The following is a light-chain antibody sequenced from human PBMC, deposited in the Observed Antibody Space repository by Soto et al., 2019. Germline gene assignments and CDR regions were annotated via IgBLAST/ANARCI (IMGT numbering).Light chain of an antibody. CDR2: GAS. Sequence: EIVLTQSPGTLSLSPGERATLSCMASQRVSSSYLAWYQQKPGQAPRLLIYGASSRATGIPDRFSGSGSGTDFTLTISRLEPEDFAVYYCQQYDSSPLAFGGGTKVDIK. CDR1: QRVSSSY. V-gene: IGKV3-20*01. J-gene: IGKJ4*01. CDR3: QQYDSSPLA.